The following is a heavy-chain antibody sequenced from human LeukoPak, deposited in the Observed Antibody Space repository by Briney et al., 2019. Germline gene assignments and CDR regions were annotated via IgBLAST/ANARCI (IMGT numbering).Heavy chain of an antibody. CDR2: ISAYNGNT. V-gene: IGHV1-18*01. J-gene: IGHJ6*02. D-gene: IGHD1-14*01. CDR1: GYTFTSYG. Sequence: ASVKVSCKASGYTFTSYGISWVRQAPGQGLEWMGWISAYNGNTNYAQKLQGRVTMTTDTSTSTAYMELSRLRSDDTAVYYCAREDPDKGLIYYYYYGMDVWGQGTTVTVSS. CDR3: AREDPDKGLIYYYYYGMDV.